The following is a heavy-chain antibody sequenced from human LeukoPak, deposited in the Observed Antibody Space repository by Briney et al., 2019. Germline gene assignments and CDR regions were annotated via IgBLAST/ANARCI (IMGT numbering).Heavy chain of an antibody. J-gene: IGHJ4*02. V-gene: IGHV6-1*01. CDR3: ARDLGTTGWHTFDY. CDR2: TYYRSKWYN. D-gene: IGHD6-19*01. Sequence: SRTLSLTCAVSGDSVSSENGAWSWIRQSPSRGLEWLGRTYYRSKWYNDYAESMEGRMTISQDTSKNQYSLHLNSVTPDDTAVYYCARDLGTTGWHTFDYWGQGTLVTVSS. CDR1: GDSVSSENGA.